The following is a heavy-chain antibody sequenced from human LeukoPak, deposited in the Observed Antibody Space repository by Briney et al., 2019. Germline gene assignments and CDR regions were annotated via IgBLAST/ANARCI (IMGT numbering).Heavy chain of an antibody. Sequence: HAGGSLRLSCAASGFTFSSYAMSWVRQAPGKGLEWVSAISISGENTYYADSVKGRFTISRDTSRNTLYLQMHSLRAEDTAVYYCARLISTPSSRFSDYWGQGTLVTVSS. J-gene: IGHJ4*02. CDR3: ARLISTPSSRFSDY. V-gene: IGHV3-23*01. D-gene: IGHD3-3*02. CDR1: GFTFSSYA. CDR2: ISISGENT.